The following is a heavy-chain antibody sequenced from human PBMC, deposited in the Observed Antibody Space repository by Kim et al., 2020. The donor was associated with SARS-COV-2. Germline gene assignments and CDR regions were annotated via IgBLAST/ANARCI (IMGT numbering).Heavy chain of an antibody. V-gene: IGHV1-69*13. CDR2: IIPIFGTA. J-gene: IGHJ6*02. CDR1: GGTFSSYA. CDR3: ARPGVRGYSSGLGSYYGMDV. Sequence: SVKVSCKASGGTFSSYAISWVRQAPGQGLEWMGGIIPIFGTANYAQKFQGRVTITADESTSTAYIELSSLRSEDTAVYYCARPGVRGYSSGLGSYYGMDVWGQGTTVTVSS. D-gene: IGHD6-19*01.